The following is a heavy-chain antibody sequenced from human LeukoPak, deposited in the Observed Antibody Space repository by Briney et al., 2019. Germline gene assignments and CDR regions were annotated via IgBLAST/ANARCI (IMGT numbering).Heavy chain of an antibody. J-gene: IGHJ4*02. CDR1: GDSVSSNSAA. CDR2: TYYRSKWY. Sequence: SQTLSLTCAISGDSVSSNSAAWSWIRQSPSRGLEWLGRTYYRSKWYNAVSVKSRITINPDTSKNQVSLQLNSVTPEDTAVYYCARDRNFGGGYNTIDYWGQGTLVTVSS. V-gene: IGHV6-1*01. CDR3: ARDRNFGGGYNTIDY. D-gene: IGHD5-24*01.